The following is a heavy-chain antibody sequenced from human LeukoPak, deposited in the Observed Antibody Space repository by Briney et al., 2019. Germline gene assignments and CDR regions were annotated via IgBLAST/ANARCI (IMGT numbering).Heavy chain of an antibody. J-gene: IGHJ4*02. CDR2: INHSGST. CDR3: ARGPNDYGDYGRWPFDY. CDR1: GGSISSYY. V-gene: IGHV4-34*01. D-gene: IGHD4-17*01. Sequence: PSETLSLTCTVSGGSISSYYWSWIRQPPGKGLEWIGEINHSGSTNYNPSLKSRVTISVDTSKNQFSLKLSSVTAADTAVYYCARGPNDYGDYGRWPFDYWGQGTLVTVSS.